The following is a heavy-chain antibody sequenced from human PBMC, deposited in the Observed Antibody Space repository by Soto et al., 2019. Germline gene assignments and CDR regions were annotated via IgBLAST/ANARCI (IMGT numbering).Heavy chain of an antibody. CDR1: GDSVSSNSAA. CDR2: TYYRSKWYN. CDR3: ARDLLAVAQTEYYYYYGMDV. J-gene: IGHJ6*02. D-gene: IGHD6-19*01. Sequence: SQTLSLTCVISGDSVSSNSAAWNWIRQSPSRGLEWLGRTYYRSKWYNDYAVSVKSRITINPDTSKNQFSLQLNSVTPEDTAVYYCARDLLAVAQTEYYYYYGMDVWGQGTTVTVSS. V-gene: IGHV6-1*01.